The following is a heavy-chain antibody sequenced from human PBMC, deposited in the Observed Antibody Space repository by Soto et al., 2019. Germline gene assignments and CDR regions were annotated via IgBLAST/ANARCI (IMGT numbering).Heavy chain of an antibody. J-gene: IGHJ3*02. Sequence: TLSLTCAVSSGSISSSNWWSWVRQPPGKGLEWIGEIYHSGSTNYNPSLKSRVTISVDKSKNQFSLKLSSVTAADTAVYYCASWGWQQLTDDAFDIWGQGTLVTVSS. CDR3: ASWGWQQLTDDAFDI. V-gene: IGHV4-4*02. CDR1: SGSISSSNW. CDR2: IYHSGST. D-gene: IGHD6-13*01.